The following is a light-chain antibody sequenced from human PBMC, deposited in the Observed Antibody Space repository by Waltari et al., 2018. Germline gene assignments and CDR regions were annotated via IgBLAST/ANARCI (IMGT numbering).Light chain of an antibody. CDR1: SGDIATND. CDR2: EDN. CDR3: QSFDSSHVV. Sequence: FMLTLPHPVSESPGETVTISCTRRSGDIATNDVPWYQHRPGSAPPKVIYEDNQRPSGVPDRFSGSIDSSSNSASLIISGLKAEDEADYYCQSFDSSHVVFGGGTKLTVL. J-gene: IGLJ2*01. V-gene: IGLV6-57*03.